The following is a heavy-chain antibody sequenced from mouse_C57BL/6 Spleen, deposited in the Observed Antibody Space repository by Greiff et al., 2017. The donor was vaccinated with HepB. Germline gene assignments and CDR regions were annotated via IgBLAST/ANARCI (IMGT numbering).Heavy chain of an antibody. CDR2: IYPGSGNT. D-gene: IGHD3-3*01. J-gene: IGHJ3*01. CDR1: GYTFTDYY. V-gene: IGHV1-76*01. CDR3: AREELGGFAY. Sequence: QVQLQQSGAELVRPGASVKLSCKASGYTFTDYYINWVKQRPGQGLEWIARIYPGSGNTYYNEKFKGKATLTAEKSSSTAYMQLSSLTSEDSAVYFCAREELGGFAYWGQGTLVTVSA.